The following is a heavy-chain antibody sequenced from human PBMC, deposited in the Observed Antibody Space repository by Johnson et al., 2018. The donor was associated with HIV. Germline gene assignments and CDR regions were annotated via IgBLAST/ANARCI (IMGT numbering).Heavy chain of an antibody. CDR2: ISYDGSNK. D-gene: IGHD1-1*01. CDR1: GFTFDDYG. J-gene: IGHJ3*02. V-gene: IGHV3-20*04. Sequence: EVQLVESGGGVVRPGGSLRLSCAASGFTFDDYGMSWVRQAPGKGLEWVAVISYDGSNKYYADSVKGRFTISRDNAKNSLYLQMNSLRAEYTAFYYCARGEWDLNACHGFDIWGLGTVVTVSS. CDR3: ARGEWDLNACHGFDI.